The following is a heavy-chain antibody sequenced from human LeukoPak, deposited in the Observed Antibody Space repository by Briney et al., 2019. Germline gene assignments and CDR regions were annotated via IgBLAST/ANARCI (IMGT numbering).Heavy chain of an antibody. D-gene: IGHD3-22*01. Sequence: SETLSLTCTVSGGSISSSSYYWGWIRQPPGKGLEWIGSIYYSGSTYYNPSLKSRVTISVDTSKNQFSLKLSSVTAADTAVYYCARDEASHYYDSSGYPSNWFDPWGQGTLVTVSS. CDR2: IYYSGST. CDR3: ARDEASHYYDSSGYPSNWFDP. V-gene: IGHV4-39*07. J-gene: IGHJ5*02. CDR1: GGSISSSSYY.